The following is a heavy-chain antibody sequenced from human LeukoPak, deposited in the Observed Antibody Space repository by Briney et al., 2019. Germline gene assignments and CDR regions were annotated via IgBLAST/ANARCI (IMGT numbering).Heavy chain of an antibody. CDR3: AKDRWSGFSAFEY. CDR2: ITAGGVRT. D-gene: IGHD3-3*01. CDR1: GFSFNSYA. Sequence: GGSLRPSCAGAGFSFNSYAITWVRQAAGKGLGWVSTITAGGVRTYYGDSVKGRFTISRDNSKSTMYLQMNSLRADDTAVYYCAKDRWSGFSAFEYWGRGTPVTASS. V-gene: IGHV3-23*02. J-gene: IGHJ4*02.